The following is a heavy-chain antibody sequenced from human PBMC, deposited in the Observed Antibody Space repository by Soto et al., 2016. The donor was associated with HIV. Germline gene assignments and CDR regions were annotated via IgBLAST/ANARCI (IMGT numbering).Heavy chain of an antibody. CDR2: IIPLFGRT. J-gene: IGHJ3*02. D-gene: IGHD3-9*01. Sequence: QVQLVQSGAELKKPGSSVKVSCKASGGTFSRYAISWVRQAPGQGLEWMGGIIPLFGRTNYAQKFQGRVTITADESTSTVYMELSSLRSEDTAVYYCARERGVYYDILTGYSPDSFDIWGQGTMVTVSS. V-gene: IGHV1-69*13. CDR1: GGTFSRYA. CDR3: ARERGVYYDILTGYSPDSFDI.